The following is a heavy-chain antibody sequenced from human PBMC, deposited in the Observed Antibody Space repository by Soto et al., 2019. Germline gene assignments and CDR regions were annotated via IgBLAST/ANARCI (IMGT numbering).Heavy chain of an antibody. J-gene: IGHJ4*02. D-gene: IGHD6-19*01. CDR2: IYYSGST. V-gene: IGHV4-59*01. CDR1: GVSISSYY. CDR3: ARWRYSSGWYFDY. Sequence: SETLSLTCTVSGVSISSYYWSWIRQPPGKGLERIGYIYYSGSTNYNPSLKSRVTISVDTSKNQFSLKLSSVTAADTAVYYCARWRYSSGWYFDYWGQGTLVTVSS.